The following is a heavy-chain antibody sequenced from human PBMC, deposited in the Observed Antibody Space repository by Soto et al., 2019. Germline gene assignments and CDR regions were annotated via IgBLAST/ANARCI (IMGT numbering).Heavy chain of an antibody. CDR1: GGSFSGYY. CDR2: INHSGST. J-gene: IGHJ4*02. V-gene: IGHV4-34*01. D-gene: IGHD6-13*01. CDR3: ARGLGSSGYGRVDY. Sequence: QVQLQQWGAGLLKPSETLSLTCAVYGGSFSGYYWSWIRQPPGKGLEWIGEINHSGSTNYNPSLKSRVTISVDTSKNQFSLKLSSVTAADTAVYYCARGLGSSGYGRVDYWGQGTLVTVSS.